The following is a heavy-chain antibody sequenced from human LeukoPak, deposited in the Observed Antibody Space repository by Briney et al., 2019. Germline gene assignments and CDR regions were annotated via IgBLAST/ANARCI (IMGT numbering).Heavy chain of an antibody. J-gene: IGHJ4*02. CDR3: TRAFVRSPDY. V-gene: IGHV3-49*04. D-gene: IGHD3-16*01. CDR2: IRSKAYGGTT. CDR1: GFTFGDYA. Sequence: GGSLRLSCTASGFTFGDYAISWVRQAPGKGLEWVGFIRSKAYGGTTEYAASVKGRFTISRDDSKSIAYLQMNSLKTEDTAVYYCTRAFVRSPDYWGQGTLVTVSS.